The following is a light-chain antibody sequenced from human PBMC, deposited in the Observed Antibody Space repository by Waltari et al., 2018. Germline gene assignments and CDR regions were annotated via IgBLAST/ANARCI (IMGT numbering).Light chain of an antibody. CDR2: YDS. CDR1: NIGRNS. J-gene: IGLJ2*01. V-gene: IGLV3-21*04. CDR3: LVWHSTIDHQGV. Sequence: SYVVTQSPSVSVAPGETARITCGGDNIGRNSENWYQQRPGQAPVLVISYDSDRPSGIPERFSGSNSGNTATLTISWVEAEDEADYYCLVWHSTIDHQGVFGGGTKLTVL.